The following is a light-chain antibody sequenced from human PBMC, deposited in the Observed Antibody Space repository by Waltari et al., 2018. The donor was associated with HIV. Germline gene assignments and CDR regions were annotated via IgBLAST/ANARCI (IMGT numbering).Light chain of an antibody. Sequence: DIQLSQSPSSLSASVGDRGTITCRVSQDISSYLNWYRQKPGQVPKLVIYSASNLQSGVPSRFSGSGSGTDFTLTISSLQPEDVATYYGRRTYNAPRTFGPGTKVDIK. V-gene: IGKV1-27*01. CDR1: QDISSY. CDR3: RRTYNAPRT. J-gene: IGKJ3*01. CDR2: SAS.